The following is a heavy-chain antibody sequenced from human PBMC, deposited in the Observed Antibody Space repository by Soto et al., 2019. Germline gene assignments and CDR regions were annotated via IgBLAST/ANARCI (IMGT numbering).Heavy chain of an antibody. V-gene: IGHV3-30*18. D-gene: IGHD6-13*01. CDR3: AKDSSLMAAGGTVDY. J-gene: IGHJ4*02. CDR1: EFTFSTYG. Sequence: QVQLVESGGGVVQPGRSLRLSCAASEFTFSTYGMHWVRQAPGKGLEWVAVISYDGSNKYYAESVKGRFTISRDNSNNTLYLQMNSPTAEDTAVYYCAKDSSLMAAGGTVDYWGQGTLVTGSS. CDR2: ISYDGSNK.